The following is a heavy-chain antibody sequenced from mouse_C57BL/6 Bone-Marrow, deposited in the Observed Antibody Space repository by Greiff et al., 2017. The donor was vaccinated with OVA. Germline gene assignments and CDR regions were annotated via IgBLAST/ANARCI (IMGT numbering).Heavy chain of an antibody. CDR2: IYPGGGYT. CDR3: ARSYGNQYYYAMDY. CDR1: GYTFTNYW. D-gene: IGHD2-1*01. V-gene: IGHV1-63*01. J-gene: IGHJ4*01. Sequence: QVQLQQSGAELVRPGTSVKMSCKASGYTFTNYWIGWAKQRPGHGLEWIGDIYPGGGYTNYNEKFKGKATLTADKSSSTAYMQFSSLTSEDSAIYYCARSYGNQYYYAMDYWGQGTSVTVSS.